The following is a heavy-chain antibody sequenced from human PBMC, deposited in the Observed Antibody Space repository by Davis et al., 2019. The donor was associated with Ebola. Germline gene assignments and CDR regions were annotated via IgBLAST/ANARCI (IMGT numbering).Heavy chain of an antibody. Sequence: SVKVSCKASGDTFSSFAVSWVRQAPGQGLEWMGGIIPMFRSPNYAQRFQGRVTITADESTRTVYMELSSLRSEDTAVYYCARVRTGYYYDSSDSPSWFDPWGQGTQVTVSS. CDR2: IIPMFRSP. J-gene: IGHJ5*02. CDR1: GDTFSSFA. CDR3: ARVRTGYYYDSSDSPSWFDP. D-gene: IGHD3-22*01. V-gene: IGHV1-69*13.